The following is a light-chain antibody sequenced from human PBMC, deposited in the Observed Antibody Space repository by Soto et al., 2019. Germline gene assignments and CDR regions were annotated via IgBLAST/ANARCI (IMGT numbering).Light chain of an antibody. Sequence: EIVLTQSPGTLSLSTGERATLSCRASQSVSTSYLAWYQQKPGQAPRLLIYGASSRATGIPARFSGSGSGTDFTLTISSLEPEDFAVYHCQQRSNWPTFGQGTRLEI. V-gene: IGKV3D-20*02. CDR3: QQRSNWPT. CDR2: GAS. CDR1: QSVSTSY. J-gene: IGKJ5*01.